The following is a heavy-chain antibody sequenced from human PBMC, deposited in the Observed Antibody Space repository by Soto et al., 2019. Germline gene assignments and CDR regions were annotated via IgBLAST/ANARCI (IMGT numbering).Heavy chain of an antibody. Sequence: GEALKISCKASGYSFSTYWIGWVRQMPGKGLEWMGIIYPGDSDTKYSPSLQGQVTISADTSISTAYLQWTSLKASDTAVYYCARDLKYSGSSSHSGMDVWGQGTTVTVSS. V-gene: IGHV5-51*01. CDR2: IYPGDSDT. CDR1: GYSFSTYW. J-gene: IGHJ6*02. CDR3: ARDLKYSGSSSHSGMDV. D-gene: IGHD6-6*01.